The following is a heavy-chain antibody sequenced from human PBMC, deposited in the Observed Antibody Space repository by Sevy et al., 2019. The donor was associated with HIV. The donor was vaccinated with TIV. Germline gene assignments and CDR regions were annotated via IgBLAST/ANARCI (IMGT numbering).Heavy chain of an antibody. CDR2: ISNGGTTI. CDR3: ARDLPPSATTVAHFDC. J-gene: IGHJ4*02. D-gene: IGHD4-17*01. V-gene: IGHV3-48*03. Sequence: GSLRLSCAASGFTFSSYEMSWVRQAPGKGLEWVSYISNGGTTIYYSDSVKGRFTISRDNARNSLYLQMNSLRAEDTAIYYCARDLPPSATTVAHFDCWGQGTLVTVSS. CDR1: GFTFSSYE.